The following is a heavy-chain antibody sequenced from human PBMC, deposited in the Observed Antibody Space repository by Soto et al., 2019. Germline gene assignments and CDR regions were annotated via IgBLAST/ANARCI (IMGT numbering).Heavy chain of an antibody. J-gene: IGHJ6*02. CDR3: ARDQGVRRTPAYYYYGMDV. Sequence: PSETLSLTCAVSGGSISSSNWWSWVRQPPGKGLEWIGEIYHSGSTNYNPSLKSRVTISVDKSKNQFSLKLSSVTAADTAVYYCARDQGVRRTPAYYYYGMDVWGQGTTVTVSS. CDR2: IYHSGST. D-gene: IGHD3-10*01. V-gene: IGHV4-4*02. CDR1: GGSISSSNW.